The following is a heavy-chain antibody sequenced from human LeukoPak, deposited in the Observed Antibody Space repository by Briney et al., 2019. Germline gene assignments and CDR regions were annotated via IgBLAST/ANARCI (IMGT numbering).Heavy chain of an antibody. CDR3: ARGGGLPFGDSSRIWFDP. CDR1: GGSFSGYY. Sequence: PSETLSLTCAVYGGSFSGYYWSWIRQPPGKGLEWIGEINHSGSTNYNPTLKSRVTISVDTSKNQFSLKLSSVTAADTAVYYCARGGGLPFGDSSRIWFDPWGQGTLVTVSS. CDR2: INHSGST. J-gene: IGHJ5*02. V-gene: IGHV4-34*01. D-gene: IGHD3-16*01.